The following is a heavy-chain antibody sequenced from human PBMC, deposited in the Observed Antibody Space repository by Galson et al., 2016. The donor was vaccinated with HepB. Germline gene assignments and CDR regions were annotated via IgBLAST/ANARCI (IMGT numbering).Heavy chain of an antibody. V-gene: IGHV3-30*03. CDR1: GFAFRSYH. J-gene: IGHJ4*02. CDR2: ISFDGADK. CDR3: VAIRSSWYFYY. Sequence: SLRLSCAASGFAFRSYHMHWVRQPPGKGLEWVAMISFDGADKRYVDSVKGRFTISRDNSLNTLYLHMNSLRSDDAALYYCVAIRSSWYFYYWGQGTLVTVSS. D-gene: IGHD6-13*01.